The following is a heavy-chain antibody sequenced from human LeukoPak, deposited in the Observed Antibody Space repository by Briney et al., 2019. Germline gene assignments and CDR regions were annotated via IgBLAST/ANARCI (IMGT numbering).Heavy chain of an antibody. D-gene: IGHD1-1*01. J-gene: IGHJ6*02. CDR3: ARVLIRTYYYGMDV. CDR1: LYTFTGYY. CDR2: INPNSGGT. V-gene: IGHV1-2*02. Sequence: GASVKVSCKASLYTFTGYYMHWVRQAPGQGLECMGWINPNSGGTNYAQKFQGRVTMTRDTSISTAYMELSRLRSDDTAVCYCARVLIRTYYYGMDVWGQGTTVTVSS.